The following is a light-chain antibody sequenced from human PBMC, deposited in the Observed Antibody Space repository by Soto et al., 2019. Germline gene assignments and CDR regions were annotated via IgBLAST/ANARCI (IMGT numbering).Light chain of an antibody. V-gene: IGLV2-14*01. CDR2: EVS. CDR1: ISDVGGYNY. Sequence: QSVLTQPASVSGSPGQSITISCTGTISDVGGYNYVSWYQQHPGKAPKLMIYEVSNRPSGVSNRLSGSKSGNTASLTISGLQPEDEADYYCSSYTITSKYVFGTGTKLTVL. CDR3: SSYTITSKYV. J-gene: IGLJ1*01.